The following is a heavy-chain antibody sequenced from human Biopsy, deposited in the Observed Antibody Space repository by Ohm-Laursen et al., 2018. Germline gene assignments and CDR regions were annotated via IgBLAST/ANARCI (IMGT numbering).Heavy chain of an antibody. J-gene: IGHJ2*01. CDR3: ARHAPSYSGSYWRYFDL. Sequence: SETLSLTCTVSGGSISSYYWSWIRQPPGKGLEWIGYIYYTGSTNCNPSLKSRVTISVDTSTNHLSLRLTSVTAADTAVYYCARHAPSYSGSYWRYFDLWGRGTLVTVSP. CDR1: GGSISSYY. D-gene: IGHD1-26*01. CDR2: IYYTGST. V-gene: IGHV4-59*08.